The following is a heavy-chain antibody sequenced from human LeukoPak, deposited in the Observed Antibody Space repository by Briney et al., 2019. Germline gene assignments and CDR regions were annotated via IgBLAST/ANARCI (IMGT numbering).Heavy chain of an antibody. V-gene: IGHV3-23*01. CDR3: VKVAKYYYGSETYYFFEH. CDR2: ICGSGGST. CDR1: GFTFSSYA. D-gene: IGHD3-10*01. Sequence: GGSLRLSCAASGFTFSSYAMSWVRQAPGKGLEWVSAICGSGGSTYYADSVKGRFTISRDNTKNTLYLQMNSLRVEDTGIYYCVKVAKYYYGSETYYFFEHWGQGTPVTASS. J-gene: IGHJ4*02.